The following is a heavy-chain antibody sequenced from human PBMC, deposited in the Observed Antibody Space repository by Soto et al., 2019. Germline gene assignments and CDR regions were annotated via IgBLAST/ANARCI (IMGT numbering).Heavy chain of an antibody. Sequence: GGSLRLSCAASGFTFSSYAMHWVRQAPGKGLEWVAVIAYDGRNKYYADSVKGRFTISRDNSKNTLYLQMNSLKAEDTAVYYCAKDGGGMVRGVYHYYAMDVXGQ. CDR1: GFTFSSYA. CDR2: IAYDGRNK. CDR3: AKDGGGMVRGVYHYYAMDV. D-gene: IGHD3-10*01. J-gene: IGHJ6*01. V-gene: IGHV3-30*04.